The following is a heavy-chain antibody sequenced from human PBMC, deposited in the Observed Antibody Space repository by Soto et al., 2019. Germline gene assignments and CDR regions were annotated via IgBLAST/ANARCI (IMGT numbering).Heavy chain of an antibody. D-gene: IGHD3-10*01. J-gene: IGHJ6*02. V-gene: IGHV1-18*01. CDR2: INTHNGNT. Sequence: ASVKVSCKASGYTFTTYGISWVRQAPGQGLEWMGWINTHNGNTNYAQNLQGRVIMSADTSTSTAYMELRSLRSDDTAVYYCTREGSAPYYYYGMDAWGQGTTVTVSS. CDR3: TREGSAPYYYYGMDA. CDR1: GYTFTTYG.